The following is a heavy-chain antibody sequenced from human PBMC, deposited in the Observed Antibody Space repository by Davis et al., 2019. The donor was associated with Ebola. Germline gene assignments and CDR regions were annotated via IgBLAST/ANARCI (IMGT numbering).Heavy chain of an antibody. CDR1: GFTFSNYG. CDR2: ISYDGANK. J-gene: IGHJ4*02. V-gene: IGHV3-30*03. D-gene: IGHD1-26*01. CDR3: ARGREDYLDY. Sequence: PGGSLRLSCAASGFTFSNYGISWVRQAPGKGLEWVAGISYDGANKDYADFLKGRFTISRDDSKNTVFLQMSSLSTEDTAVYYCARGREDYLDYWGQGTLVTVSS.